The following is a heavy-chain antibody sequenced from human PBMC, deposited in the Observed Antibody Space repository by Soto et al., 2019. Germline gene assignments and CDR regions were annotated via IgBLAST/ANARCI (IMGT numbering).Heavy chain of an antibody. J-gene: IGHJ4*02. CDR3: ARGGRGIFGRYFDY. V-gene: IGHV4-34*01. Sequence: QVQLQQWGAGLLKPSETLSLTCAVYGGSFSGYYWSWIRQPPGKGLEWIGEINHSGSTNYNPSLKSRVTISVDTSKNQFSLKLSSVTAADTAVYYCARGGRGIFGRYFDYWGQGTLVTVSS. CDR2: INHSGST. D-gene: IGHD3-3*01. CDR1: GGSFSGYY.